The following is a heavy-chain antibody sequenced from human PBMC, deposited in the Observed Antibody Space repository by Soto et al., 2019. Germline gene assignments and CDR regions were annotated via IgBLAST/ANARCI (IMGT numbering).Heavy chain of an antibody. D-gene: IGHD6-13*01. Sequence: EVQLVESGGGLVQPGGSLRLSCAASGFTFSDHYMYWVRQAPGKGLEWVGRTRNKANSYSTEYAASVKGRFTISRDDSKNSLYLQMNSLKTEDTAIYYCVRVRSSTCGRDDFDIWGQGTMVTVSS. V-gene: IGHV3-72*01. J-gene: IGHJ3*02. CDR3: VRVRSSTCGRDDFDI. CDR1: GFTFSDHY. CDR2: TRNKANSYST.